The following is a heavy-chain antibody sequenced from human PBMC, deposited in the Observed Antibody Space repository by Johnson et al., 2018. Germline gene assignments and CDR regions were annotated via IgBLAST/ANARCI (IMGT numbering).Heavy chain of an antibody. V-gene: IGHV3-9*01. CDR3: GKGLAAAGTWIQD. CDR2: ISWNSGSI. CDR1: GFTFDDYA. Sequence: EVQLVESGGGLVQPGRSLRLSCAASGFTFDDYAMHWVRQAPGKGLEWVSGISWNSGSIGYADSVKGRFTISRDNAKNSLYLQMNSLRAEDTALYYCGKGLAAAGTWIQDWGQGTLVTVSS. D-gene: IGHD6-13*01. J-gene: IGHJ1*01.